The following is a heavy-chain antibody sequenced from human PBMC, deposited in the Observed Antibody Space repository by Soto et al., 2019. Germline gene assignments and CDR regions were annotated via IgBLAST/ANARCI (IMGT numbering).Heavy chain of an antibody. CDR1: GYTISTYD. J-gene: IGHJ5*02. CDR3: ARDIMAP. CDR2: MSPASGGT. D-gene: IGHD5-12*01. Sequence: ASVKVSCKASGYTISTYDINWVRQAAGQGLEWMGWMSPASGGTGYAPSFQGRVAMTRNISINTAYLELSGLTPEDTGLYYCARDIMAPWGQGTLVTVSS. V-gene: IGHV1-8*01.